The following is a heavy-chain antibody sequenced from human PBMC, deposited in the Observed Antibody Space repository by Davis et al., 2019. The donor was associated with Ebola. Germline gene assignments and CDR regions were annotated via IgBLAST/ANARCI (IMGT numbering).Heavy chain of an antibody. Sequence: MPSETLSLTCTVSGGSISSSSYYWGWIRQPPGKGLEWIGNIYYSGSTYYNPSLKSRVTISVDTSKNQFSLKLSSVTAADTAVYYCAIPNTYYYDSSGYYGQYYFDYWGQGTLVTVSS. CDR3: AIPNTYYYDSSGYYGQYYFDY. CDR2: IYYSGST. J-gene: IGHJ4*02. V-gene: IGHV4-39*01. D-gene: IGHD3-22*01. CDR1: GGSISSSSYY.